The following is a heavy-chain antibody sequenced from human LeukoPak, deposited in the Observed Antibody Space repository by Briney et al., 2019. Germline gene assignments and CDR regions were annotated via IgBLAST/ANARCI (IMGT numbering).Heavy chain of an antibody. CDR2: IKQDGSEK. Sequence: PGGSLRLSCAASGFMFNNYAMPWVRQAPGKGLEWVANIKQDGSEKYYVDSVKGRFTISRDNAKNSLYLQMNSLRAEDTAVYYCARDFGATPQFDYWGQGTLVTVSS. CDR1: GFMFNNYA. D-gene: IGHD1-26*01. J-gene: IGHJ4*02. V-gene: IGHV3-7*01. CDR3: ARDFGATPQFDY.